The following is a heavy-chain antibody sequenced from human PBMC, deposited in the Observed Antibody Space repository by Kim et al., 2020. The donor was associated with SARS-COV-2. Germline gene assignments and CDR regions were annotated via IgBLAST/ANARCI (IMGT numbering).Heavy chain of an antibody. CDR2: ISSSSSTI. CDR1: GFTFSSYS. J-gene: IGHJ4*02. D-gene: IGHD2-21*02. Sequence: GGSLRLSCAASGFTFSSYSMNWVRQAPGKGLEWVSYISSSSSTIYYADSVKGRYTISRDNAKNSLYLQMNSLRAEDTAVYYCARSSVTAYCGGDCYLDYWGQGTLVTVSS. CDR3: ARSSVTAYCGGDCYLDY. V-gene: IGHV3-48*04.